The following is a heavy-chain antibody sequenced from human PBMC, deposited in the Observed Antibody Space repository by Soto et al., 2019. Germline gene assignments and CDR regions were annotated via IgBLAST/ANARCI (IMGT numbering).Heavy chain of an antibody. J-gene: IGHJ4*01. CDR3: ARDGFRYFESYRYYSGPPLDY. Sequence: SETLSLTCAVSNFSMTSGFYWGWLRQPPGKGLEWIGSIFHTGSTSYQPSLKSRVTISLDRSKNQFSLTLWSVTAADTAVYYCARDGFRYFESYRYYSGPPLDYWGQGVLVTVSS. CDR2: IFHTGST. CDR1: NFSMTSGFY. V-gene: IGHV4-38-2*02. D-gene: IGHD3-16*02.